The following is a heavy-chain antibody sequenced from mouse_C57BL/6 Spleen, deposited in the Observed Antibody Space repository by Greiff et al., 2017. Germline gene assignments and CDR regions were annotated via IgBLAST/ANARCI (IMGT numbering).Heavy chain of an antibody. V-gene: IGHV1-82*01. Sequence: QVQLQQSGPELVKPGASVKISCKASGYAFSSSWMNWVKQRPGKGLEWIGRIYPGDGDTNYNGKFKGKATLTADKSSSTAYMQLSSLTSEDSAVYFCAKEDDPGDDFDYWGQGTTLTVSS. J-gene: IGHJ2*01. CDR3: AKEDDPGDDFDY. D-gene: IGHD2-13*01. CDR1: GYAFSSSW. CDR2: IYPGDGDT.